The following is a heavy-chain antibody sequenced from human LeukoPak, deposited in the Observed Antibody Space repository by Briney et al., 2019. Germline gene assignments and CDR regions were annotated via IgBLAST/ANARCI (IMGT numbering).Heavy chain of an antibody. Sequence: GGSLRLSCAASGFTFSSYAMSWVRQAPWKGLECVSAISGSGGSTYYADSVKGRFTISRDNSKNTLNLQMNRLRAEDTAVYYCAKDPTHYRVWDYYETIGLSYWGQGTLVTVSS. J-gene: IGHJ4*02. CDR3: AKDPTHYRVWDYYETIGLSY. V-gene: IGHV3-23*01. CDR2: ISGSGGST. D-gene: IGHD3-22*01. CDR1: GFTFSSYA.